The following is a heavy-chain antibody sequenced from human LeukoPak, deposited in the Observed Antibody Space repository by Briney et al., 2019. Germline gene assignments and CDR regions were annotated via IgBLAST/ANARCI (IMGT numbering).Heavy chain of an antibody. D-gene: IGHD6-6*01. CDR2: IIPVFGTA. CDR1: GGTFISYA. CDR3: ASRSSYSSSSGSYYYYMDV. J-gene: IGHJ6*03. V-gene: IGHV1-69*13. Sequence: SVKVSCKASGGTFISYAISWVRQAPGQGLEWMGGIIPVFGTANYAQKFQGRVTITADESTSTAYMELSSLRSEDTAVYYCASRSSYSSSSGSYYYYMDVWGKGTTVTVSS.